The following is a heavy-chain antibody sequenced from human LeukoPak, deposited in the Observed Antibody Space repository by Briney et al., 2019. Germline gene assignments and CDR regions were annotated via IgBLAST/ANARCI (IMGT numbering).Heavy chain of an antibody. Sequence: SETLPLTCSVSGGSIRSHYWSWIRQPPGKGLEGIGYIYYSGSTNYNPSLKSRVTISVDPSKNQFSLKLSSVTAADTAVYYCARGSRAYVWRWFDPWGQGTLVSVSS. J-gene: IGHJ5*02. D-gene: IGHD3-16*01. CDR3: ARGSRAYVWRWFDP. CDR1: GGSIRSHY. V-gene: IGHV4-59*11. CDR2: IYYSGST.